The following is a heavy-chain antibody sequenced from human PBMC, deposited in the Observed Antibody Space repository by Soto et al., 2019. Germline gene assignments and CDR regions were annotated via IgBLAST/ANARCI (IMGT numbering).Heavy chain of an antibody. V-gene: IGHV1-2*02. Sequence: ASVKVSCKASGYTFTGYYMHWVRQAPGQGLEWMGWINPNSGGTNYAQKFQGRVTMTTDTSTSTAYMELRSLRSDDTAVYYCARDRDDFWSGYYGDYWGQGTLVTVSS. CDR2: INPNSGGT. CDR1: GYTFTGYY. CDR3: ARDRDDFWSGYYGDY. D-gene: IGHD3-3*01. J-gene: IGHJ4*02.